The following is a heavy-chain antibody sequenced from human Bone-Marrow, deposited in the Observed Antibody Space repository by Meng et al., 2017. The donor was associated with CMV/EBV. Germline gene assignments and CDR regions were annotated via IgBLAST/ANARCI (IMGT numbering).Heavy chain of an antibody. D-gene: IGHD2-15*01. J-gene: IGHJ4*02. Sequence: TFSSYGMHWVRQAPGKGLEWVAVIWYDGSNKYYADSVKGRFTISRDDSDSSLYLQMNSLKTDDTAVYYCARSPPPLGYCNGGNCLPDSWGQGTLVTVSS. CDR3: ARSPPPLGYCNGGNCLPDS. V-gene: IGHV3-33*01. CDR2: IWYDGSNK. CDR1: TFSSYG.